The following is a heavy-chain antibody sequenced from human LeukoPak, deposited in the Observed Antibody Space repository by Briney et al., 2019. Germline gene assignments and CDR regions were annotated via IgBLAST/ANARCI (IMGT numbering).Heavy chain of an antibody. Sequence: GGSLSLSCAASGFTVSSSYMSWVRQAPGKGLEWVSVIYSGGSTYYADSVKGRFTISRDNSKNTLYLQMNSLRAEDTAVYYCARVRGKWLRLGYFDYWGQGTLVTVSS. CDR2: IYSGGST. V-gene: IGHV3-53*01. J-gene: IGHJ4*02. CDR1: GFTVSSSY. D-gene: IGHD5-12*01. CDR3: ARVRGKWLRLGYFDY.